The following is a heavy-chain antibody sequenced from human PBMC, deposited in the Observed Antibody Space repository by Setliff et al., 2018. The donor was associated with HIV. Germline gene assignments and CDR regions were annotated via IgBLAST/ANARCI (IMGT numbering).Heavy chain of an antibody. CDR3: ARHSDWYGNDAFDF. CDR1: GFTFSKYW. Sequence: QPGGSLRLSCAASGFTFSKYWMHWVRQAPGKGLVWVSRINSDGSSISYADSVKGRFTISRDNAKNTLYLQMNSLRGEDTAVYYCARHSDWYGNDAFDFWGQGTRVTVSS. CDR2: INSDGSSI. J-gene: IGHJ3*01. V-gene: IGHV3-74*01. D-gene: IGHD6-19*01.